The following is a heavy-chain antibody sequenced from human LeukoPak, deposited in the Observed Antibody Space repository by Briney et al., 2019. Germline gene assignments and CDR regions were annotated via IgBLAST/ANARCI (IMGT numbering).Heavy chain of an antibody. CDR2: ISGSGGST. D-gene: IGHD3-22*01. CDR1: GFTFSSYA. Sequence: GGSLRLSCAASGFTFSSYAMSWVRQAPGKGLEWVSAISGSGGSTYYADSVKGRFTISRDSSKNTLYLLMNSLRAEDTAVYYCARGSGYFLDFDYWGQGTLVTVSS. J-gene: IGHJ4*02. V-gene: IGHV3-23*01. CDR3: ARGSGYFLDFDY.